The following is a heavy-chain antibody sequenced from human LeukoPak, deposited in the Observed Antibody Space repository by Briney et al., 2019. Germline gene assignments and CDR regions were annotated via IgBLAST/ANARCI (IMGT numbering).Heavy chain of an antibody. CDR2: IYTSGST. J-gene: IGHJ4*02. D-gene: IGHD4-23*01. V-gene: IGHV4-4*07. CDR3: ARLPPPYGGPCYFDY. Sequence: SETLSLTCTVSGGSISSYYWSWIRQPAGKGLEWIGRIYTSGSTNYNPSLKSRVTMSVDTSKNQFSLKLSSVTAADTAVYYCARLPPPYGGPCYFDYWGQGTLVTVSS. CDR1: GGSISSYY.